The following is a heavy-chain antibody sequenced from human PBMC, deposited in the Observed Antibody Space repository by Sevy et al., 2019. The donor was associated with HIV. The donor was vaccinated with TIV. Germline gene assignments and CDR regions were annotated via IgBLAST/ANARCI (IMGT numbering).Heavy chain of an antibody. CDR2: INPNSGDT. CDR3: ATGCEGMLAWSD. Sequence: ASVKVSCKASGYTFTDYRIHWVRQAPGQGPEWMGWINPNSGDTNYAQKFQGRVILTRDTSISTVYMELSRLKSDDTALYSCATGCEGMLAWSDWGQGTLVTVSS. D-gene: IGHD3-3*02. J-gene: IGHJ4*02. V-gene: IGHV1-2*02. CDR1: GYTFTDYR.